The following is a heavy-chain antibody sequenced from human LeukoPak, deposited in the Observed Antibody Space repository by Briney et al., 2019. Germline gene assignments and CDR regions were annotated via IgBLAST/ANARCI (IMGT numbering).Heavy chain of an antibody. CDR1: GDSITSAYW. J-gene: IGHJ4*02. V-gene: IGHV4-4*02. CDR2: ISHSGAT. D-gene: IGHD4-11*01. CDR3: VKGDDYMFDY. Sequence: SGTLSLTCAVSGDSITSAYWWSWVRQSPGKGLEWIGEISHSGATNHNPSLKSRDTMSVDKSKNQLSLRVNSVTATDAAMYYCVKGDDYMFDYWGQGTLVTVSS.